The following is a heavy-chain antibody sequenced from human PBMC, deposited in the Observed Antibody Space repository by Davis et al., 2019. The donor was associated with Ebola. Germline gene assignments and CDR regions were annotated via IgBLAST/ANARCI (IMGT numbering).Heavy chain of an antibody. CDR1: GFTFSTYW. J-gene: IGHJ6*03. D-gene: IGHD2-2*01. Sequence: GESLKISCAASGFTFSTYWMSWVRQAPGKGLEWVANIKQDGSEKYYVDSVKGRFTISRDNAKNSLYLQMNSLRAEDTAVYYCARDRRGCSSTSCSYYYYMDVWGKGTTVTVSS. CDR3: ARDRRGCSSTSCSYYYYMDV. CDR2: IKQDGSEK. V-gene: IGHV3-7*03.